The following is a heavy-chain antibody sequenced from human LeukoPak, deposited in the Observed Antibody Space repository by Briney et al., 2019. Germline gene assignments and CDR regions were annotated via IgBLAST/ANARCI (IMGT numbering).Heavy chain of an antibody. CDR1: GYTFTSYD. D-gene: IGHD3-3*01. Sequence: GASVKVSCKASGYTFTSYDINWVRQATGQGLEWMGWMNPNSGNTGYAQKFQGRVTITADKSTSTAYMELSSLRSEDTAVYYCARGYLGDFWSGYYLVPEIYYFDYWGQGTLVTVSS. CDR3: ARGYLGDFWSGYYLVPEIYYFDY. V-gene: IGHV1-8*03. CDR2: MNPNSGNT. J-gene: IGHJ4*02.